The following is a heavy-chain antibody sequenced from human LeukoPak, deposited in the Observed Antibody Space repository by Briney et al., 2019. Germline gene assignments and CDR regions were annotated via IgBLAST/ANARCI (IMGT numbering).Heavy chain of an antibody. CDR1: GYTFSGYF. J-gene: IGHJ4*02. D-gene: IGHD3-3*01. CDR3: ALGGSSDLEWLVDYFDH. CDR2: INPNTGGT. V-gene: IGHV1-2*06. Sequence: GASVKVSCKTSGYTFSGYFIHGIRQAPGQGLEGMGRINPNTGGTNYAQKFQGRVTMTSDSSIRSAYMDLSRLSLDDSAVYYCALGGSSDLEWLVDYFDHWGQGSLVLVSS.